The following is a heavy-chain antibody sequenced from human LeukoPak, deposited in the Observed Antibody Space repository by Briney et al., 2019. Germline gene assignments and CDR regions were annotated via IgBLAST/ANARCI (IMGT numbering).Heavy chain of an antibody. CDR2: IDHSGST. D-gene: IGHD2-15*01. V-gene: IGHV4-39*07. Sequence: SQTLSLTCTVSGGSISSGSYYWSWIRQPPGKGLEWIGEIDHSGSTNYNPSLKSRVTISVDTSKNQFSLKLSSVTAADTAVYYCANGCSVGSCHYFDYWGQGTLVTVSS. CDR1: GGSISSGSYY. J-gene: IGHJ4*02. CDR3: ANGCSVGSCHYFDY.